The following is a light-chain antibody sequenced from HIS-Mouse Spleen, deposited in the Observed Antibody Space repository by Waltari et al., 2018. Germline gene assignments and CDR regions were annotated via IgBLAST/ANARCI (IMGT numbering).Light chain of an antibody. CDR2: RNN. Sequence: QSVLTQPPSASGTPGQRVTISCSGSSSNIGSNYVYWYQQLPGTAPKRLIYRNNHRPSGVPDRFSGSKSGTSASLAISGFRSEDEADYYCAAWDDSLSGWVFGGGTKLTVL. J-gene: IGLJ3*02. CDR3: AAWDDSLSGWV. CDR1: SSNIGSNY. V-gene: IGLV1-47*01.